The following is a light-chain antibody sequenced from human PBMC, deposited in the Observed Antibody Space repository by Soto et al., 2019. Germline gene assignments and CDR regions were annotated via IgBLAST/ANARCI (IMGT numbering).Light chain of an antibody. Sequence: EILLTQSPGTLSLSPGERATLSCRASQSVSSTYLAWYQHKLGQAPRLLIYGASSKASGIPDRFSGSGSGTDFTLTISRLEPEDFAVYYCQQYGSSPRSFGQGTKVEVK. CDR3: QQYGSSPRS. CDR2: GAS. J-gene: IGKJ1*01. V-gene: IGKV3-20*01. CDR1: QSVSSTY.